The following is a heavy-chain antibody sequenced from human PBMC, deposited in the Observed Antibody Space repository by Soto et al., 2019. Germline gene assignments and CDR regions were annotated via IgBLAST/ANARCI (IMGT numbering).Heavy chain of an antibody. J-gene: IGHJ4*02. Sequence: GESLKISCKGSGYSFTTYWVGWVRQMPGKGLEWMGIIYPGDSDTGYSPSFQGQVTISADKSISTAYLQWSSLKASDTAMYYCARSHSAQSGYNFAYWGQGTLVTVSS. CDR1: GYSFTTYW. CDR2: IYPGDSDT. CDR3: ARSHSAQSGYNFAY. V-gene: IGHV5-51*01. D-gene: IGHD5-12*01.